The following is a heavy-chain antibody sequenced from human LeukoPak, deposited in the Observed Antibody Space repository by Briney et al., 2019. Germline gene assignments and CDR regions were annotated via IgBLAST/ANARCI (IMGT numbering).Heavy chain of an antibody. Sequence: GGSLRLSCAPSGFTCTSYWMHWLRQAPGKWLVWVSRINIDGSSTTYADSVKGRFTISRDNAKNTVYLQMNSLRAEDTAVYYCATGYRDYGVGYWGQGTLVTVSS. V-gene: IGHV3-74*01. CDR1: GFTCTSYW. CDR2: INIDGSST. CDR3: ATGYRDYGVGY. J-gene: IGHJ4*02. D-gene: IGHD5-12*01.